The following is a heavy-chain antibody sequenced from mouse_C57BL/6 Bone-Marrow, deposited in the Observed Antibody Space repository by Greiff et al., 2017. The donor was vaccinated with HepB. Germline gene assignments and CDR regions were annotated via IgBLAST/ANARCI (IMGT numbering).Heavy chain of an antibody. V-gene: IGHV5-4*01. CDR2: ISDGGSYT. J-gene: IGHJ4*01. Sequence: DVQLVESGGGLVKPGGSLKLSCAASGFTFSSYAMSWVRQTPEKRLEWVATISDGGSYTYYPDNVKGRFTISGDNAKNNLYLQMSHLKSEDTAMYYGARELLWGAMDYWGQGTSVTVSS. CDR3: ARELLWGAMDY. CDR1: GFTFSSYA. D-gene: IGHD2-1*01.